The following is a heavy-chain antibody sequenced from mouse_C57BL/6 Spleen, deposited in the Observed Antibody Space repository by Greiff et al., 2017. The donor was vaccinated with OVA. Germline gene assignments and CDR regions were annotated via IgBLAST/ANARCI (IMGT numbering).Heavy chain of an antibody. J-gene: IGHJ2*01. CDR1: GFTFSSYA. Sequence: EVHLVESGGGLVKPGGSLKLSCAASGFTFSSYAMSWVRQTPEKRLEWVATISDGGSYTYYPDNVKGRFTISRVNAKNNLYLQMSHLKSEDTAMYYCARASYSNYLDYWGQGTTLTVSS. D-gene: IGHD2-5*01. CDR2: ISDGGSYT. V-gene: IGHV5-4*01. CDR3: ARASYSNYLDY.